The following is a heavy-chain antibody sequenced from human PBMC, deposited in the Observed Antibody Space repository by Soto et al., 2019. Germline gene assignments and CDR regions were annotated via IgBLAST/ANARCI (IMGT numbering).Heavy chain of an antibody. Sequence: VGSLRLSCAAPGFTFSRDGMSWVRQAPGKGLEWVSLITDNGGSTYYADSVKGRFTISRDNTKNTLFLQMNSLRAEDTAVYYCAKERATTTAFDYWGQGALVTVSS. CDR1: GFTFSRDG. D-gene: IGHD4-17*01. CDR2: ITDNGGST. J-gene: IGHJ4*02. CDR3: AKERATTTAFDY. V-gene: IGHV3-23*01.